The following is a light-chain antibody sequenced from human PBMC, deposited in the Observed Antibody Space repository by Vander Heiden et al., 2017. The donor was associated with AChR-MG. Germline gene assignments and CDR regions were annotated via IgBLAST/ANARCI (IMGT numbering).Light chain of an antibody. CDR2: GKN. CDR1: SLRSYY. V-gene: IGLV3-19*01. Sequence: SSELTQDPAVSMALGQTVRITCQGDSLRSYYASWYQQKPGQAPVLVSYGKNNRPSGIPDRFSGSSSGNTASLTITGAQAEDEADYYCNSRDSSGNHLGVFGTGTKVTVL. J-gene: IGLJ1*01. CDR3: NSRDSSGNHLGV.